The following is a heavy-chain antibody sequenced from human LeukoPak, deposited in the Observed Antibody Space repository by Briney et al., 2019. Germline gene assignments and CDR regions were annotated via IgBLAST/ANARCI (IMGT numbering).Heavy chain of an antibody. CDR1: GYTFTSYG. J-gene: IGHJ5*02. CDR2: ISAYNGNT. Sequence: ASVKVSCKASGYTFTSYGISWVRQAPGQGLEWMGWISAYNGNTNYAQKLQGRVTMTTDTSTSTAYMELRSLRSDDTAVYYCARDHASRCQGWFDPWGQGTLVTVSS. V-gene: IGHV1-18*01. CDR3: ARDHASRCQGWFDP. D-gene: IGHD3-16*01.